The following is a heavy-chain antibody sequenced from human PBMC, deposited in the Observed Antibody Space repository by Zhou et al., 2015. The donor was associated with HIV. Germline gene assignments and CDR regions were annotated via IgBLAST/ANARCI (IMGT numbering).Heavy chain of an antibody. J-gene: IGHJ3*02. V-gene: IGHV1-2*02. CDR3: ALTYYYDSSEGGFDI. D-gene: IGHD3-22*01. Sequence: QVQLVQSGAEVKKPGASVKVSCKASGYTFTGYYMHWVRQAPGQGLEWMGWINPNSGGTNYAQKFQGRVTMTRDTSISTAYMELSRLRSDDTAVYYCALTYYYDSSEGGFDIWGQGTMVTVSS. CDR2: INPNSGGT. CDR1: GYTFTGYY.